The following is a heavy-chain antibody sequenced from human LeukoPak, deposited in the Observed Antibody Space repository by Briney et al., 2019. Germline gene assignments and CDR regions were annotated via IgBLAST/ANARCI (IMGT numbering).Heavy chain of an antibody. CDR3: ARSETYYYDSSVAFDI. CDR2: ISGSGGST. CDR1: GFTFSSYA. J-gene: IGHJ3*02. Sequence: GGSLRLSCAASGFTFSSYAMSWVRQAPGKGLEWVSAISGSGGSTYYADSVKGRFTISRDNSKDTLYLQMNSLRAEDTAVYYCARSETYYYDSSVAFDIWGQGTMVTVSS. D-gene: IGHD3-22*01. V-gene: IGHV3-23*01.